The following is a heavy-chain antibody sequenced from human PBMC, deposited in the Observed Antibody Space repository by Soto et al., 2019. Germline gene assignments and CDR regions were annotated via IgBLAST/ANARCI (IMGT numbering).Heavy chain of an antibody. CDR3: ARERNYYGSGRNWFDP. J-gene: IGHJ5*02. CDR2: IYYSGST. V-gene: IGHV4-61*08. CDR1: GGSVSSGDYY. Sequence: SETLSLTCTVSGGSVSSGDYYWSWIRQPPGKRLQWIGYIYYSGSTNYNPSLKSRVTISVDTSKNQFSLKLSSVTAADTAVYYCARERNYYGSGRNWFDPWGQGTLVTVSS. D-gene: IGHD3-10*01.